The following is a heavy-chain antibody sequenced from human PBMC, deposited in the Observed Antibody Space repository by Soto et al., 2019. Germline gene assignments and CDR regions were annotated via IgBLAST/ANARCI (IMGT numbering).Heavy chain of an antibody. CDR3: ARETYYYDSSGYSGLDY. CDR1: GFTFSSYG. J-gene: IGHJ4*02. D-gene: IGHD3-22*01. CDR2: IWYDGSNK. Sequence: PGGSLRLSCAASGFTFSSYGMHWVRQAPGKGLEWVAVIWYDGSNKYYADSVKGRFTISRDNSKNTLYLQVNSLRAEDTAVYYCARETYYYDSSGYSGLDYWGQGT. V-gene: IGHV3-33*01.